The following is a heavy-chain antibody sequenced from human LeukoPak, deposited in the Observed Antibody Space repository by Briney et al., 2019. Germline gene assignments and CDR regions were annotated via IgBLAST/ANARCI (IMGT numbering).Heavy chain of an antibody. Sequence: SETLSLTCTVSGGSISSDIYYWSWIRQPAGKGLEWIGRFYTSGSTNYNPSLKSRVTISVDTSKNQFSLKLSSVTAADTAVYYCARDSRVVAATGILNWFDPWGQGTLVTVSS. CDR2: FYTSGST. D-gene: IGHD2-15*01. CDR1: GGSISSDIYY. J-gene: IGHJ5*02. V-gene: IGHV4-61*02. CDR3: ARDSRVVAATGILNWFDP.